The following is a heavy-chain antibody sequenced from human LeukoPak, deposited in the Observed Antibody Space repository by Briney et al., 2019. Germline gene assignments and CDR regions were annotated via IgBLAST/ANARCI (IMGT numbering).Heavy chain of an antibody. Sequence: SETLSLTCTVSGGSISSYYWSWIRQPPGKGLEWIGYIYYSGSTNYNPSLKSRVTISVDTSKNQFSLKLSSVTAADTAVYYCAREFIPYCSSTSCYLNTYYYYYGMDVWGQGTTVTVSS. CDR1: GGSISSYY. D-gene: IGHD2-2*01. J-gene: IGHJ6*02. V-gene: IGHV4-59*12. CDR2: IYYSGST. CDR3: AREFIPYCSSTSCYLNTYYYYYGMDV.